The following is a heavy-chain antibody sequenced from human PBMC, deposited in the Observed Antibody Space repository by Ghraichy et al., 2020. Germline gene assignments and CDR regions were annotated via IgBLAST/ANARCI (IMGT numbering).Heavy chain of an antibody. CDR2: ISGSGGST. J-gene: IGHJ4*02. V-gene: IGHV3-23*01. CDR1: GFTFSSYA. CDR3: ATGGVATIKN. D-gene: IGHD5-12*01. Sequence: GESLNISCAASGFTFSSYAMSWVRQAPGKGLEWVSAISGSGGSTYYADSVKGRFTISRDNSKNTLYLQMNSLRAEDTAVYYCATGGVATIKNWGQGTLVTVSS.